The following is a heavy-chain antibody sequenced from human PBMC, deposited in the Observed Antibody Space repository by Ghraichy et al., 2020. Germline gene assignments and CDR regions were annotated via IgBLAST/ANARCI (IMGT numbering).Heavy chain of an antibody. D-gene: IGHD3-16*01. CDR2: TYYRSKWYY. CDR1: GDSVSSDTAP. V-gene: IGHV6-1*01. J-gene: IGHJ3*02. CDR3: AKRGAWGTLDI. Sequence: SQTLSLTCVISGDSVSSDTAPWNWIRQSPSRGLEWLGRTYYRSKWYYDYGTSVKSRASTSPDTSKNQFSLQLNFVTPEDTAVYYCAKRGAWGTLDIWGQGTMVTVSP.